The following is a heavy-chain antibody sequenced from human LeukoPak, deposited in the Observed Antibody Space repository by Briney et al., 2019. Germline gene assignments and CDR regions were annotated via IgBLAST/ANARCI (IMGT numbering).Heavy chain of an antibody. D-gene: IGHD3-10*01. CDR2: ISGSGGST. CDR1: GFTFSSYV. CDR3: AKGPSGSYYGFDM. V-gene: IGHV3-23*01. J-gene: IGHJ3*02. Sequence: GGSLRLSCAASGFTFSSYVMSWVRQAPGEGLEWVSAISGSGGSTYFPDSVKGRFTISRDNSKNTLHLQMNSLRAEDTALYYCAKGPSGSYYGFDMWGQGTMVTVSS.